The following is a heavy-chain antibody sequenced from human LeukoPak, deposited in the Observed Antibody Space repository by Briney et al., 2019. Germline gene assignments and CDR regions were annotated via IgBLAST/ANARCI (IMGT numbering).Heavy chain of an antibody. CDR1: GYSFTSYW. J-gene: IGHJ4*02. D-gene: IGHD2-2*01. V-gene: IGHV1-2*02. CDR2: INPNSGGT. Sequence: GESLKISCKGSGYSFTSYWIGWVRQAPGQGLEWMGWINPNSGGTNYAQKFQGRVTMTRDTSISTAYMELSRLRSDDTAVYYCARRKQDCSSTSCSKYYFDYWGQGTLVTVSS. CDR3: ARRKQDCSSTSCSKYYFDY.